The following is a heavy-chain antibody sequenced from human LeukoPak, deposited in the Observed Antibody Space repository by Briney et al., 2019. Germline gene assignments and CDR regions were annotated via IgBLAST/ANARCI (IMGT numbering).Heavy chain of an antibody. V-gene: IGHV1-3*01. CDR1: GYTFTGYY. Sequence: ASVKVSCKASGYTFTGYYMHWVRQAPGQRLEWMGWINAGNGNTKYSQKFQGRVTITRDTSASTAYMELSSLRSEDTAVYYRARLVPAARYDPWGQGTLVTVSS. CDR3: ARLVPAARYDP. CDR2: INAGNGNT. J-gene: IGHJ5*02. D-gene: IGHD2-2*01.